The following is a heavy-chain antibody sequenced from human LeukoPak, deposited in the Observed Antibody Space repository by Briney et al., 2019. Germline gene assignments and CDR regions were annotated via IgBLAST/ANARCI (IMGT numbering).Heavy chain of an antibody. CDR2: ISYDGSNK. Sequence: GGSLRLSCAASGFTFSSYGMHWVRQAPGKGLEWVAVISYDGSNKYYADSVKGRFTISRDNSKNTLYLQMNSLRAEDTAVYYCAKDLYGGYEPDYYYYGMDVWGQGTTVTVPS. CDR3: AKDLYGGYEPDYYYYGMDV. D-gene: IGHD4-17*01. V-gene: IGHV3-30*18. CDR1: GFTFSSYG. J-gene: IGHJ6*02.